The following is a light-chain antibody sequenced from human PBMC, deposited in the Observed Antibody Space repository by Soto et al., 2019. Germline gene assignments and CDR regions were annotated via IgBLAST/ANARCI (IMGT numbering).Light chain of an antibody. J-gene: IGLJ2*01. V-gene: IGLV2-14*01. CDR3: SSYTAINTVT. Sequence: QSVLTQPPSVCGSPGQSITISCTGTSSDVGGYNYVSWYQQHPGKGPKLMIYEVTNRPSGVSFRFSGSKSGNTASLTISGLQAEDEADYYCSSYTAINTVTFGGGTKVTVL. CDR2: EVT. CDR1: SSDVGGYNY.